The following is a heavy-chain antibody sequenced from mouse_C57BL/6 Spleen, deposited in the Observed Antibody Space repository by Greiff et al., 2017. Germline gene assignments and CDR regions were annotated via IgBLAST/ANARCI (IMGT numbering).Heavy chain of an antibody. J-gene: IGHJ2*01. Sequence: QVQLQQPGAELVRPGTSVKLSCKASGYTFTSYWMHWVKQRPGQGLEWIGVIDPSDSYTNYNQKFKGKATLTVDTSSSTAYMQLSSLTSEDSAVYYCARWGYYFDDWGQGTTLTVSS. V-gene: IGHV1-59*01. CDR3: ARWGYYFDD. CDR2: IDPSDSYT. CDR1: GYTFTSYW.